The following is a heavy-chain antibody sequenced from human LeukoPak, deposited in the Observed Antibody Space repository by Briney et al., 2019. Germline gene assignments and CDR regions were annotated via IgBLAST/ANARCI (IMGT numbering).Heavy chain of an antibody. CDR1: GFTFSSYS. CDR2: IRSTANSYAT. V-gene: IGHV3-73*01. D-gene: IGHD3-9*01. CDR3: TTTYYDVLTDYPPLGY. J-gene: IGHJ4*02. Sequence: PGGSLRLSCAASGFTFSSYSMNWVRQASGKGLEWVGHIRSTANSYATAYAASVKGRFTISRDDSKNTAYLQMNSLRSEDTAVYYCTTTYYDVLTDYPPLGYWGQGTLVTVSS.